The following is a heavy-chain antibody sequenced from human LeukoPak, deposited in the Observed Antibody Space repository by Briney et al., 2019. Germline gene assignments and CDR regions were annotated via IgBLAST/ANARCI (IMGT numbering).Heavy chain of an antibody. CDR2: IKQDGSEK. CDR3: ARVGPITMIVVTPYYFDY. CDR1: GFTFSSYW. V-gene: IGHV3-7*01. J-gene: IGHJ4*02. Sequence: GGSLRLSCAASGFTFSSYWMSWVRQAPGKGLERVANIKQDGSEKYYVDSVKGRFTISRDNAKNSLYLQMNSLRAEDTAVYYCARVGPITMIVVTPYYFDYWGQGTLVTVSS. D-gene: IGHD3-22*01.